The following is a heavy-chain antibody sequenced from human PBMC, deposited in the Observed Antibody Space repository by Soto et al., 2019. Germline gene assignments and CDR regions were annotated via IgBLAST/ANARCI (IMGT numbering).Heavy chain of an antibody. CDR3: AHAGDYDLLTFDH. V-gene: IGHV2-5*02. CDR1: GFSLSSYGMG. Sequence: QTLTLTCGFSGFSLSSYGMGVAWIRQPPGKALEWLALIYWDDDKRYSPSLKDRLAISKDTSSNQVVLTITNMDPGDTATYFCAHAGDYDLLTFDHWGPGTLVTVSS. J-gene: IGHJ4*02. D-gene: IGHD4-17*01. CDR2: IYWDDDK.